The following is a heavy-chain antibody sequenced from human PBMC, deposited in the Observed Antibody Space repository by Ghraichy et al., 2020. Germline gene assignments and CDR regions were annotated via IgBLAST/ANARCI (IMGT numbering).Heavy chain of an antibody. CDR3: ARGGKYFSSSWYGAFDI. V-gene: IGHV1-18*01. Sequence: ASVKVSSKASGYTFTNYGISWVRQAPGQGLEWMGWISAYNGNTNYAQKLQGRITMTTDTSTSTAYMELRSLRSDDTVVYYCARGGKYFSSSWYGAFDIWGPGTMVTVSS. D-gene: IGHD6-13*01. J-gene: IGHJ3*02. CDR1: GYTFTNYG. CDR2: ISAYNGNT.